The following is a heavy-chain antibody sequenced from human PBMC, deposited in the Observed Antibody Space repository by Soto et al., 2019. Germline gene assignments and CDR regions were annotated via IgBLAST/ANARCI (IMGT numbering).Heavy chain of an antibody. CDR1: GYTFTSYT. J-gene: IGHJ6*02. CDR2: ITAYNGNT. Sequence: QVQLLQSGAEVKKPGASVKVSCKATGYTFTSYTISWVRQAPGQGLEWMGWITAYNGNTNYAQKLHGRVTMTTDTSXXTAYMELTSLRSDDTAVYYCASGRQQLAEDFVYAGNYGMDVWGQGTTVTVSS. CDR3: ASGRQQLAEDFVYAGNYGMDV. V-gene: IGHV1-18*01. D-gene: IGHD6-13*01.